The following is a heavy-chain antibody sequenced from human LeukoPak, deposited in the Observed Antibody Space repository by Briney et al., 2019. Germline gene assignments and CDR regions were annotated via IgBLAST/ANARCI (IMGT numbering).Heavy chain of an antibody. CDR3: ARTPGIAAALCFDP. CDR1: GGSINTNY. Sequence: SETLSLTCTVSGGSINTNYWSWLRQPPGKGLEWIGYIYYSGSTNYNPSLKSRVTISVDTSKNQFSLKLSSVTTADTAVYYCARTPGIAAALCFDPWGQGTLVTVSS. CDR2: IYYSGST. J-gene: IGHJ5*02. D-gene: IGHD6-13*01. V-gene: IGHV4-59*01.